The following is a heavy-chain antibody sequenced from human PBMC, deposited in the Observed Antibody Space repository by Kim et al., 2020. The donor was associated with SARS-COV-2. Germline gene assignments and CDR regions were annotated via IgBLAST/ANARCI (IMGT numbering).Heavy chain of an antibody. J-gene: IGHJ2*01. D-gene: IGHD2-21*01. CDR2: ISSNGNIT. Sequence: GGSLRLSCAASGFTFHNYAMHWVRQPPGKGREWISLISSNGNITFYADSVRGRFTLSRDNGKNSLYLQMNSLRGEDTALYSCVKPYSAPAGFWG. CDR1: GFTFHNYA. V-gene: IGHV3-43D*03. CDR3: VKPYSAPAGF.